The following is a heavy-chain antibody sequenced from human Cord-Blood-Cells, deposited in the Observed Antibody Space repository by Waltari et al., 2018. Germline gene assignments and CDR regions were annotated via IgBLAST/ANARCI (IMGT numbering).Heavy chain of an antibody. CDR3: ARGPLPLWFMHNWFDP. V-gene: IGHV4-34*01. CDR1: GGSFSGYY. D-gene: IGHD3-10*01. Sequence: QVQLQQWGAGLLKTSETLSLTSAVYGGSFSGYYWSWIRPPPGKGLEWLGEINHSGSTNYNPSLKRRVTISVDTSKNQFSLKLSSVTAADTAVYYCARGPLPLWFMHNWFDPWGQGTLVTVSS. J-gene: IGHJ5*02. CDR2: INHSGST.